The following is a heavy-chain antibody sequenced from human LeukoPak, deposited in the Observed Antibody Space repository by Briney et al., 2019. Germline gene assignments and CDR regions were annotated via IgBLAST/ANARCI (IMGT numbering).Heavy chain of an antibody. D-gene: IGHD6-13*01. J-gene: IGHJ4*02. V-gene: IGHV3-30*03. CDR1: GFTFSSYG. CDR2: ISYDGNNK. Sequence: GGSLRLSCAASGFTFSSYGMHWVRQAPGKGLEWVTVISYDGNNKYYADSVKGRFTISRDNSKNSLYLQMNSLRAEDTAVYYCARHSFFSGSWYPIFDYWGQGTLVTVSS. CDR3: ARHSFFSGSWYPIFDY.